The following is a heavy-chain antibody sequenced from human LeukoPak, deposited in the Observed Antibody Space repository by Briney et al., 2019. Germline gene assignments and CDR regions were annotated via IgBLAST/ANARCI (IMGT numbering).Heavy chain of an antibody. CDR3: ARDPPFIIGTAFFDY. CDR2: ISGIGDRT. J-gene: IGHJ4*02. V-gene: IGHV3-23*01. Sequence: GGSLRLSCAASGFTFNNYAMSWVRQAPVKGLEWVSSISGIGDRTYYADSVKGRFTISRDNAKNSLYLQMNSLRAEDTAVYYCARDPPFIIGTAFFDYWGQGTLVTVSS. D-gene: IGHD1-20*01. CDR1: GFTFNNYA.